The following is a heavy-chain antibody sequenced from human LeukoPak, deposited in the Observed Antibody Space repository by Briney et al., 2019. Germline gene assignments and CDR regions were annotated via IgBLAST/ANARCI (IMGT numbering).Heavy chain of an antibody. Sequence: PGGSLRLSCAASGFTFSSYAMSWFRQAPGKGLEGIGFIRTNSYGGTTEHAASVKGRFTISRDDSKSIAYLQMNSLKVEDTAVYFCASFWQQLKYYFDNWGQGTLVTVSS. D-gene: IGHD6-13*01. V-gene: IGHV3-49*03. CDR3: ASFWQQLKYYFDN. J-gene: IGHJ4*02. CDR2: IRTNSYGGTT. CDR1: GFTFSSYA.